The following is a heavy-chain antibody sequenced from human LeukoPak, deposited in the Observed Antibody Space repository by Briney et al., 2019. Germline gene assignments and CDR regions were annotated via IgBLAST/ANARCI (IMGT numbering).Heavy chain of an antibody. Sequence: SETLSLTCTASGCSISSYYWSWIRQPAGKGLDWIGRIYTTGNNNYNPSLWPRVTISVDTSKNQFSLRLNSVTAADTAVYFCARDRSYYSDSGTAYWGQGILVTVSS. D-gene: IGHD3-22*01. CDR2: IYTTGNN. CDR3: ARDRSYYSDSGTAY. V-gene: IGHV4-4*07. J-gene: IGHJ4*02. CDR1: GCSISSYY.